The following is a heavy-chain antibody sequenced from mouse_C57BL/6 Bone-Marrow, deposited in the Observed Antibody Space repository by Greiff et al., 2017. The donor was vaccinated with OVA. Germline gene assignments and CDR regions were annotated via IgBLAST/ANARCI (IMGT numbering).Heavy chain of an antibody. D-gene: IGHD1-1*01. CDR2: INPNNGGT. V-gene: IGHV1-22*01. CDR1: GYTFTDYN. Sequence: EVQLVESGPELVKPGASVKMSCKASGYTFTDYNMHWVKQSHGKSLEWIGYINPNNGGTSYNQKFKGKATLTVNKSSSTAYMELRSLTSEDSAVYYCAREDYYGSRYAMDYWGQGTSVTVSS. J-gene: IGHJ4*01. CDR3: AREDYYGSRYAMDY.